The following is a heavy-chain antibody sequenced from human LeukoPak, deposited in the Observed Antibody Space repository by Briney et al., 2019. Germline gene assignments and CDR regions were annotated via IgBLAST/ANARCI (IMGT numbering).Heavy chain of an antibody. Sequence: ASVKDSCKASGYTFISYYMHWVRQAPGRGREWMGGINPSGVSTRYAQKFQGRVTMNRDTSTSTVYMELSSLSSEDTVVYYCARVGYQRFDYWGQGTLVTVSS. CDR2: INPSGVST. CDR1: GYTFISYY. CDR3: ARVGYQRFDY. D-gene: IGHD2-2*01. J-gene: IGHJ4*02. V-gene: IGHV1-46*01.